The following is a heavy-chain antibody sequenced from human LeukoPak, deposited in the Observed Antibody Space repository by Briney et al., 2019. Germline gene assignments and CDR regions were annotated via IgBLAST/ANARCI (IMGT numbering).Heavy chain of an antibody. CDR1: GGSINSYY. CDR3: ARGAGYCSSASCYTEGIDY. D-gene: IGHD2-2*02. V-gene: IGHV4-4*07. J-gene: IGHJ4*02. CDR2: IYSSGST. Sequence: SETLSLTCTVSGGSINSYYWSWIRQPAGKGLEWLGRIYSSGSTSYSPSLKSRVTISVDTSKNQFSLKLSSVTAADTAVYYCARGAGYCSSASCYTEGIDYWGQGTLVTVSS.